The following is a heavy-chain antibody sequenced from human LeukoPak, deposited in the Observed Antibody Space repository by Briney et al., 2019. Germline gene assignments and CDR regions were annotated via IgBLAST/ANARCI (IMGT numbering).Heavy chain of an antibody. V-gene: IGHV3-23*01. Sequence: GGSLRLSCAASGFTFSSYAMSWVRQAPGKGLEWVSAISGSGGSTYYADSVKGRFTISRDNSKNTLYLQMNSLRAEDTAVYYCAKDRSIYGDGAYWYLDLWGRGTLVTVSS. CDR1: GFTFSSYA. D-gene: IGHD4-17*01. CDR2: ISGSGGST. CDR3: AKDRSIYGDGAYWYLDL. J-gene: IGHJ2*01.